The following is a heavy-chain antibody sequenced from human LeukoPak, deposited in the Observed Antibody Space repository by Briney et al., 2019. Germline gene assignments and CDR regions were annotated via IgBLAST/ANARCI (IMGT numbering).Heavy chain of an antibody. CDR2: IYPGDSDT. J-gene: IGHJ4*02. Sequence: GESLKISCKGSGYSFTSYWIGWVRQMPGKGLEWMGIIYPGDSDTRYSPSFQGQVTISADKSISTAYLQWSSLKASDTAMYYCARPGYSSSWSKEARPLFDYWGQGTLVTVSS. CDR3: ARPGYSSSWSKEARPLFDY. D-gene: IGHD6-13*01. CDR1: GYSFTSYW. V-gene: IGHV5-51*01.